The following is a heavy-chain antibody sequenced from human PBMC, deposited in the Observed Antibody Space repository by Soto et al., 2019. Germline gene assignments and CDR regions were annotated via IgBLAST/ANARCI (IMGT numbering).Heavy chain of an antibody. Sequence: SSETLSLTCAVSGYSISSGYYWGWIRQPPGKGLEWIGSIYHSGSTYYNPSLKSRVTISVDTSKDQFSLKLSSVTAADTAVYYCARDYIAPGYYYYYGMAVWGQGTTVTVS. D-gene: IGHD2-21*01. V-gene: IGHV4-38-2*02. CDR1: GYSISSGYY. CDR2: IYHSGST. J-gene: IGHJ6*02. CDR3: ARDYIAPGYYYYYGMAV.